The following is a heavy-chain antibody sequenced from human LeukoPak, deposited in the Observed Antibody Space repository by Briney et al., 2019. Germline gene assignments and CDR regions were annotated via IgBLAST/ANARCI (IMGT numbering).Heavy chain of an antibody. CDR2: IHHSGST. J-gene: IGHJ5*02. CDR3: ARDRLVVPAAGWFDP. Sequence: PSETLSLTCAVSGGSISSSNWWSWVRQPPGKGLEWIGEIHHSGSTKYNPSLKSRVTISVDKSKNQFSLKLSSVTAADTAVYYCARDRLVVPAAGWFDPWGQGTLVTVSS. V-gene: IGHV4-4*02. CDR1: GGSISSSNW. D-gene: IGHD2-2*01.